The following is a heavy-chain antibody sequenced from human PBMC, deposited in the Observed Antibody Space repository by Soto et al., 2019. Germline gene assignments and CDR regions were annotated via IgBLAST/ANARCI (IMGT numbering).Heavy chain of an antibody. V-gene: IGHV1-69*13. D-gene: IGHD6-13*01. CDR3: ARVRDIAAAGMDY. Sequence: SVKVSCKASGGTFSSYAISWVRQAPGQGLEWMGGIIPIFGTANYAQKFQGRVTITADESTSTAYMELSSLRSEDTAVYYCARVRDIAAAGMDYWGQGTLVTVSS. CDR1: GGTFSSYA. CDR2: IIPIFGTA. J-gene: IGHJ4*02.